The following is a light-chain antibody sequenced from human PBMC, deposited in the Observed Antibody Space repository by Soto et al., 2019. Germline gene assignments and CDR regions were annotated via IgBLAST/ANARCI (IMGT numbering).Light chain of an antibody. J-gene: IGLJ3*02. CDR1: SSDVGGYNY. CDR3: SSYCTSYAGSRGWV. V-gene: IGLV2-8*01. Sequence: QSALTQPPSASGSPGQSVTISCTGTSSDVGGYNYVSWYQQHPGKAPKLMIYEVSKRPSGVPDRFSGSKSGNTASLTVSGLQADDEADYYCSSYCTSYAGSRGWVFGGGTKVTVL. CDR2: EVS.